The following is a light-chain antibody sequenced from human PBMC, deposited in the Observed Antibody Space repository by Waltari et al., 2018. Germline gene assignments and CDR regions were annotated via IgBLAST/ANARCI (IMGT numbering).Light chain of an antibody. Sequence: QSALTQPASVSGSPGQSITIPCTGSSNDVGAYNSVSWYQQHPGKAPKLIIYEVNNRPSGISNRFSGSHSGNTASLTISGLQADDEAYYHCSSYTTTNTVVFGGGTTLTVL. CDR2: EVN. CDR3: SSYTTTNTVV. V-gene: IGLV2-14*01. CDR1: SNDVGAYNS. J-gene: IGLJ2*01.